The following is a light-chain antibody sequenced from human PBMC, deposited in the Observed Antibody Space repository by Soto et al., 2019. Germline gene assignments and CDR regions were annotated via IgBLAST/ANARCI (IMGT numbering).Light chain of an antibody. Sequence: DIQMTQSPSSLSSSVGDRVTITCRASQGIRNELAWYQQTPGKAPRRLIYAASTLQSGVPTRFSGSGSGTEFTLTISRLEPEDFAVYYCQQYRTSPPTWTFGQGTKVDIK. J-gene: IGKJ1*01. CDR3: QQYRTSPPTWT. CDR1: QGIRNE. V-gene: IGKV1-17*01. CDR2: AAS.